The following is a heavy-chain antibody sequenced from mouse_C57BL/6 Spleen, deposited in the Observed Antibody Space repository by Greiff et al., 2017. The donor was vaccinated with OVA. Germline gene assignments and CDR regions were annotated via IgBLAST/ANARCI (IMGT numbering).Heavy chain of an antibody. CDR1: GYTFTSYW. V-gene: IGHV1-69*01. J-gene: IGHJ1*03. CDR2: IDPSDSYT. Sequence: QVQLQQPGAELVMPGASVKLSCKASGYTFTSYWMHWVKQRPGQGLEWIGEIDPSDSYTNYNQKFKGKSTLTVDKSSSTAYMQLSSLTSEDSAVYYCARGDDYSHYWYFDVWGTGTTVTVSS. D-gene: IGHD2-4*01. CDR3: ARGDDYSHYWYFDV.